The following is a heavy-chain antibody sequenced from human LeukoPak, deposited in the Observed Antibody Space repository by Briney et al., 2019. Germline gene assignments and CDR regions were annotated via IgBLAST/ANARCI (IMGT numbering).Heavy chain of an antibody. V-gene: IGHV3-53*01. CDR2: FYVGGAT. CDR3: ARGDGYNFFDY. J-gene: IGHJ4*02. Sequence: GGSLRLSCAVSGFSVTNNYMSWVRQAPGKGLEWVSVFYVGGATYYADSVKDRFTISRDNSENTLYLQMKSLRAEDTAVYYCARGDGYNFFDYWGQGTLVTVSS. CDR1: GFSVTNNY. D-gene: IGHD5-24*01.